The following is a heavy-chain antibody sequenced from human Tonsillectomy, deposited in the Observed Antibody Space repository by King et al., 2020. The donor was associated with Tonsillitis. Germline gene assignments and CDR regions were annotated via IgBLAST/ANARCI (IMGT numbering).Heavy chain of an antibody. J-gene: IGHJ6*02. D-gene: IGHD3-9*01. CDR3: AKVKYFARWYYYGMDV. V-gene: IGHV3-23*03. CDR2: IYRDGSST. Sequence: VQLVESGGNLVQPGGSLRLSCAASGFTFSTYAMNWVRQSPGKGLEWVSVIYRDGSSTYYADSVKGRFTISRDNSKNTLFLQMNSLRAEDTAVYYCAKVKYFARWYYYGMDVWGQGTTVTVSS. CDR1: GFTFSTYA.